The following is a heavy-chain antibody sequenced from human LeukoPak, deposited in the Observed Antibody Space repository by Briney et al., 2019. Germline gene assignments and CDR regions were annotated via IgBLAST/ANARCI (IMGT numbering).Heavy chain of an antibody. CDR2: IYYSGTT. CDR3: ARDGYSSDYYYYMDV. J-gene: IGHJ6*03. Sequence: PSETLSLTCTVSGGSISTYYWSWIRQPPGKGLECIGNIYYSGTTNYNPSLKSRVTISVDTSKNQFSLKLSSVTAADTAVCYCARDGYSSDYYYYMDVWGKGTTVTVSS. CDR1: GGSISTYY. V-gene: IGHV4-59*01. D-gene: IGHD6-19*01.